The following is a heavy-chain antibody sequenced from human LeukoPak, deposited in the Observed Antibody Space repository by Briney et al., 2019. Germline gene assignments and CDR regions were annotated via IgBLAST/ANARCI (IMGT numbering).Heavy chain of an antibody. CDR2: IYYSGST. J-gene: IGHJ3*02. CDR1: GGSISSSRDY. Sequence: SETLSLTCTVSGGSISSSRDYWAWIRQPPGKGLEWIANIYYSGSTYYSPSLKSRVTISVDTSKNQFFLKLSSVTAADTAVYYCARHDSSGPYNAFDIWGQGTMVIVSS. D-gene: IGHD3-22*01. CDR3: ARHDSSGPYNAFDI. V-gene: IGHV4-39*01.